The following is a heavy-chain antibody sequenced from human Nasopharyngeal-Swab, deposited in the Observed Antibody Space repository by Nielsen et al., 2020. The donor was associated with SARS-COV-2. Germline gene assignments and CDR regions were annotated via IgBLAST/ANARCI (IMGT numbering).Heavy chain of an antibody. CDR1: GFTFSSYA. D-gene: IGHD3-10*01. V-gene: IGHV3-30-3*01. Sequence: GESLKISCAASGFTFSSYAMHWVRQAPGKGPEWVAVISYDGSNKYYADSVKGRFTISRDNSKNTLYLQMNSLRAEDTAVYYCARDSGGLQDYWGQGTLVTVSP. CDR3: ARDSGGLQDY. J-gene: IGHJ4*02. CDR2: ISYDGSNK.